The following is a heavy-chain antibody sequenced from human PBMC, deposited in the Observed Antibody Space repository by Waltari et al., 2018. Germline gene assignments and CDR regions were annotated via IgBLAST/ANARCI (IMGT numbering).Heavy chain of an antibody. V-gene: IGHV3-30*02. J-gene: IGHJ6*02. CDR3: AKDRIRGVTTVGYGMDV. CDR2: RRYDGSNK. D-gene: IGHD3-10*01. Sequence: QVQLVESGGGVVQPGGSLRLSCAASGFTFSSYGMHWVRQAPGKGLEWVAFRRYDGSNKYYADSVKGRFTISRDNSKNTLYLQMNSLRAEDTAVYYCAKDRIRGVTTVGYGMDVWGQGTTVTVSS. CDR1: GFTFSSYG.